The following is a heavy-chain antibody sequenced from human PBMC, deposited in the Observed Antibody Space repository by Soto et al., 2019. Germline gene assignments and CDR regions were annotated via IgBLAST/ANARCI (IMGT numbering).Heavy chain of an antibody. CDR3: TTERTIAEFMVRGGVAC. D-gene: IGHD3-10*01. J-gene: IGHJ4*02. CDR2: IKNKIDGGTS. V-gene: IGHV3-15*01. CDR1: AFTFSNAW. Sequence: EVQLVESGGGLVKPGGSLRLSCAASAFTFSNAWMTWVRQAPGKGLEWVGHIKNKIDGGTSDFAAPVKGRFTISRDDSKTTLYLQMNSLKIGDTAIYFCTTERTIAEFMVRGGVACWGQGTPVTVSS.